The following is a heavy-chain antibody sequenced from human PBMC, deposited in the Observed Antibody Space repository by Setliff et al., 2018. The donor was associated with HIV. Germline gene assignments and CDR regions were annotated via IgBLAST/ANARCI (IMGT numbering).Heavy chain of an antibody. D-gene: IGHD1-26*01. CDR2: INHSGST. V-gene: IGHV4-34*01. Sequence: LSLTCAVYGGSFSGYYWNWIRQSPGKGLEWIGEINHSGSTNYNPSLKSRITISVDTSKKQFSLKLNSVTAADTAVYYCARAGMGALRSLFDYWGQGTLVTVSS. CDR3: ARAGMGALRSLFDY. J-gene: IGHJ4*02. CDR1: GGSFSGYY.